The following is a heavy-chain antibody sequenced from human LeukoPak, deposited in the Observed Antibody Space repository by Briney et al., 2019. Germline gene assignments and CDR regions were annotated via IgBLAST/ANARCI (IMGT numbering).Heavy chain of an antibody. V-gene: IGHV3-23*01. CDR2: ISGSDGSI. D-gene: IGHD4-17*01. Sequence: GGSLRLSCVASGFTFRSYAMSWVRQAPGMGLEWVSGISGSDGSIYYADSVKGRFTISRDNSKNTLFLQMNSLRAEDTAVYYXXXASVTTKDIKTSFDYWGQGTLVTVSS. CDR3: XXASVTTKDIKTSFDY. CDR1: GFTFRSYA. J-gene: IGHJ4*02.